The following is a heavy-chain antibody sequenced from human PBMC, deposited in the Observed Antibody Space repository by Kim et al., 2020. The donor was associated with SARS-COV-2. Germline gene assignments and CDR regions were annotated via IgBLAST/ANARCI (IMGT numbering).Heavy chain of an antibody. J-gene: IGHJ4*02. CDR1: GFTFSSYA. V-gene: IGHV3-30*04. Sequence: GGSLRLSCAASGFTFSSYAMHWVRQAPGKGLEWVAVITHDGSNKYYADSVKGRFTISRDNTKNTLYLQMKSQRAENTAVYYCARHYSGSYFGYFDYWGQGTLVTVSS. CDR2: ITHDGSNK. D-gene: IGHD1-26*01. CDR3: ARHYSGSYFGYFDY.